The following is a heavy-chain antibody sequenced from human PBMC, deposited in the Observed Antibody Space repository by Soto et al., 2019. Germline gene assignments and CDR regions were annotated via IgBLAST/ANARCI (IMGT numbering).Heavy chain of an antibody. CDR2: INHSGST. CDR3: ARISACSSTSCYYSMEV. V-gene: IGHV4-34*01. J-gene: IGHJ6*03. Sequence: SETLSLTCAVYGGSFSGYYWSWIRQPPGKGLEWIGEINHSGSTNYNPPLKSRVTISVDTSKNQFSLKLSSVTAADTAVYYCARISACSSTSCYYSMEVWGKGTTVTVSS. D-gene: IGHD2-2*01. CDR1: GGSFSGYY.